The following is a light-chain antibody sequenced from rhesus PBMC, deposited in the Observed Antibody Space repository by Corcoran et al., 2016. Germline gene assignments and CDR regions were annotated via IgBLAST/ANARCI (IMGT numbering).Light chain of an antibody. CDR3: QQYNTLPWT. V-gene: IGKV1-32*01. Sequence: DIQMTQSPSSLSASVRDRVTITCRASQGITTYLNWYQQKPGKAPNLLNYYTNRLESGVPSRFSGSGSGTEFTLTINSLQPEDFATYYFQQYNTLPWTFGQGTKVEIK. CDR1: QGITTY. CDR2: YTN. J-gene: IGKJ1*01.